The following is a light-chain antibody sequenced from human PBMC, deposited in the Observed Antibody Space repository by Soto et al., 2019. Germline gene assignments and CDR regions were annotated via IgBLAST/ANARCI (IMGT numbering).Light chain of an antibody. CDR3: CPYGGSSTSVV. V-gene: IGLV2-23*02. Sequence: QSALTQPASVSGSRGQSITLSCTGPRSDVGTYNLVSWYQQHPGKAPKLMIYEVNRRPSGVSYRFSGSKSGNTASLTISGLQAEDEADYFCCPYGGSSTSVVFGGGTKVTVL. J-gene: IGLJ2*01. CDR2: EVN. CDR1: RSDVGTYNL.